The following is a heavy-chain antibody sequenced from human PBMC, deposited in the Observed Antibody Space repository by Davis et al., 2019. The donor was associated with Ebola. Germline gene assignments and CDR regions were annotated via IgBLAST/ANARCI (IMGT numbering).Heavy chain of an antibody. CDR1: GFTFSDYY. V-gene: IGHV3-11*06. Sequence: GGSLRLSCAASGFTFSDYYMSWIRQAPGKGLEWVSYISSSSSYTNYADSVKGRFTISRDNAKNSLYLQMNSLRAEDTAVYYCARDKGGIAAAVGNYFDYWGQGTLVTVSS. D-gene: IGHD6-13*01. CDR3: ARDKGGIAAAVGNYFDY. J-gene: IGHJ4*02. CDR2: ISSSSSYT.